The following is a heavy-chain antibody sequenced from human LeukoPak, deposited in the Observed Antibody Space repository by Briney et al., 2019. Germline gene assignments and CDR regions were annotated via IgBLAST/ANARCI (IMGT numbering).Heavy chain of an antibody. CDR3: ARDGGDYGDFDL. CDR2: MNPNSGNT. J-gene: IGHJ2*01. V-gene: IGHV1-8*01. D-gene: IGHD2-21*01. Sequence: ASVKVSCKASGYTFTSYDINWVRHATAPGLEWMGWMNPNSGNTGYAQKFQGRVTMTRNTAISTAYMELSSLRSEDTAVYYCARDGGDYGDFDLWGRGTLVTVSS. CDR1: GYTFTSYD.